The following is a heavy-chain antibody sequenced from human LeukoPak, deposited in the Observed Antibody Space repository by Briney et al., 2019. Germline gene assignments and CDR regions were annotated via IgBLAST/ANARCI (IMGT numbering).Heavy chain of an antibody. Sequence: SGTLSLTCAVSGGSISSSNWWSWVRQPPGKGLEWIGEIYHSGSTNYNPSLKSRVTISVDKSKNQFSLKLSSVTAADTAVYYCTRSGGIAVAGSFDYWGRGTLVTVSS. V-gene: IGHV4-4*02. CDR3: TRSGGIAVAGSFDY. CDR2: IYHSGST. J-gene: IGHJ4*02. D-gene: IGHD6-19*01. CDR1: GGSISSSNW.